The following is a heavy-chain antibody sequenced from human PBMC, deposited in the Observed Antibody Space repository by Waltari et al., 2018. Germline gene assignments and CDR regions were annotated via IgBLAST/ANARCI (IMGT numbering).Heavy chain of an antibody. D-gene: IGHD1-1*01. V-gene: IGHV3-23*03. CDR1: GFTFSSYA. Sequence: EVQLLVSGGGLVQPGGSLRLSCAASGFTFSSYAMSWVRQAPGKGLEWVSVIYSGGSTYYADSGKGRFTISRENARNTLYLQMNSLRAEDTAVYYCAKDGTGAYWGQGTLVTVSS. CDR2: IYSGGST. J-gene: IGHJ4*02. CDR3: AKDGTGAY.